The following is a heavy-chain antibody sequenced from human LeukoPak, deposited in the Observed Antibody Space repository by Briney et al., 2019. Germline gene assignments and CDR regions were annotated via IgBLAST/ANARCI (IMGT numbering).Heavy chain of an antibody. CDR2: IYYSGST. V-gene: IGHV4-39*01. D-gene: IGHD2-2*02. Sequence: SETLSPTCTVSGGSISSSSYYWGWIRQPPGKGLEWIGSIYYSGSTYYNPSLKSRVTISVDTSKNQFSLKLSSVTAADTAVYYCARHVGAYCSSTSCYILVAFDIWGQGTMVTVSS. J-gene: IGHJ3*02. CDR3: ARHVGAYCSSTSCYILVAFDI. CDR1: GGSISSSSYY.